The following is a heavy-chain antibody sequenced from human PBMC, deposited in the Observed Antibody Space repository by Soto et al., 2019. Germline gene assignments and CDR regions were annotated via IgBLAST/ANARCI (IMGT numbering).Heavy chain of an antibody. Sequence: GGSLRLSCVASGFTFSSYGMSWVRQAPGKGLEWVAGISGISGRTDYADSVKGRFTISRDNSNNILYLQLNSLRAEDTAIYYCAKQRKYRAYYYPMDVWGQGATVTVSS. CDR1: GFTFSSYG. CDR3: AKQRKYRAYYYPMDV. CDR2: ISGISGRT. V-gene: IGHV3-23*01. D-gene: IGHD5-18*01. J-gene: IGHJ6*02.